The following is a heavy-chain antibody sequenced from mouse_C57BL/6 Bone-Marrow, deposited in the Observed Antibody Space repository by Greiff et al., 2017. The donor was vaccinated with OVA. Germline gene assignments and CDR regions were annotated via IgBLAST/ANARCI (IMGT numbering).Heavy chain of an antibody. D-gene: IGHD2-1*01. CDR2: ISYDGSN. CDR1: GYSITSGYY. J-gene: IGHJ2*01. V-gene: IGHV3-6*01. Sequence: EVQLLESGPGLVKPSQSLSLTCSVTGYSITSGYYWNWIRQFPGNKLEWMGYISYDGSNNYNPSLKNRISITRDTSKNQFFLKLNSVTTEDTATYYCARRSTMVLFDYWGQGTTLTVSS. CDR3: ARRSTMVLFDY.